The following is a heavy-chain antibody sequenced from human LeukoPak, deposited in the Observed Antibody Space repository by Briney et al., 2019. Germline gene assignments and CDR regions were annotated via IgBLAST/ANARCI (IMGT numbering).Heavy chain of an antibody. CDR1: GFTFSSYA. Sequence: TGGSLRLSCAASGFTFSSYAMSWVRQAPGKGLEWVSAISGSDGSTYYADSVKGRFTTSRDNSKNTLYLQMSSLRAEDTAVYYCAKGIQPIDYWGQGTLVTVPS. D-gene: IGHD5-18*01. CDR3: AKGIQPIDY. V-gene: IGHV3-23*01. J-gene: IGHJ4*02. CDR2: ISGSDGST.